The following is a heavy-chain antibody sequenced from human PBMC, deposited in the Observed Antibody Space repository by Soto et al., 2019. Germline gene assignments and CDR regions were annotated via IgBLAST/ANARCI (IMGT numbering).Heavy chain of an antibody. D-gene: IGHD3-16*02. J-gene: IGHJ4*02. CDR3: ARWIYDYIWGSYRYPPHFDY. CDR2: IYYSGST. CDR1: GGSISSSSYY. V-gene: IGHV4-39*01. Sequence: SETLSLTCTVSGGSISSSSYYWGWIRQPPGKGLEWIGSIYYSGSTYYNPSLERRVTISVDTSKTQFSLKLSSVTAADTAVYYCARWIYDYIWGSYRYPPHFDYWGQGTLVTVSS.